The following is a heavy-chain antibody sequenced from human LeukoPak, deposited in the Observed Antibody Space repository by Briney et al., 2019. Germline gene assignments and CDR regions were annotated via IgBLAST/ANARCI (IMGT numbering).Heavy chain of an antibody. CDR2: ISSSSSTI. Sequence: PGGSLRLSCAASGFTFSSYSMNWVRQAPGKGLEWVSYISSSSSTIYYADSVKGRFTISRDNAKNSLYLQMNSLRAEDTAVYYCARPGTTTYNWFDHWGQGTLVTVSS. V-gene: IGHV3-48*04. D-gene: IGHD1-7*01. CDR1: GFTFSSYS. J-gene: IGHJ5*02. CDR3: ARPGTTTYNWFDH.